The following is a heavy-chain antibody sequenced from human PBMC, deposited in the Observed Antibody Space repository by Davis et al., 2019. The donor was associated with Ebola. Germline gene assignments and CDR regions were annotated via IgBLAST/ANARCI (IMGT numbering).Heavy chain of an antibody. V-gene: IGHV4-31*03. CDR2: IYYSGST. CDR1: GGSISSGGYY. J-gene: IGHJ6*02. CDR3: ARDFGSRYYGMDV. D-gene: IGHD2-15*01. Sequence: PSETLSLTCTVSGGSISSGGYYWSWIRQHPGKGLEWIGYIYYSGSTYYNPSLKSRVTISVDTSKNQFSLKLSSVTAADTAVYYCARDFGSRYYGMDVWGQGTTVTVSS.